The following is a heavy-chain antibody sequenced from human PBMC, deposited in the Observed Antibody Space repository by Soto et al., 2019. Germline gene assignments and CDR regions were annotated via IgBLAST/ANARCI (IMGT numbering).Heavy chain of an antibody. CDR1: GGSISSGGYY. CDR3: ARGVTLVRGVIHTPYFDY. J-gene: IGHJ4*02. Sequence: SETLSLTCTVSGGSISSGGYYWSWIRQHPGKGLEWIGYIHYSGSTYYNPSLKGRVTISVDTSKNQFSLKLSSVTAADTAVYYCARGVTLVRGVIHTPYFDYWGQGALVTVSS. CDR2: IHYSGST. V-gene: IGHV4-31*03. D-gene: IGHD3-10*01.